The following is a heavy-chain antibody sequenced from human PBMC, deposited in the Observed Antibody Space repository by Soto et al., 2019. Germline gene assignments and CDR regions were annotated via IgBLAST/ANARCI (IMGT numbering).Heavy chain of an antibody. Sequence: GASVKVSCKASGYTFTSYAMHWVRQAPGQRLEWIGWINAGNGNTKYSQKFQGRVTITRDTSASTAYMELSSLRSEDTAVYYCARGRVSGWYADYWGQGTLVTVSS. CDR3: ARGRVSGWYADY. CDR2: INAGNGNT. D-gene: IGHD6-19*01. V-gene: IGHV1-3*01. J-gene: IGHJ4*02. CDR1: GYTFTSYA.